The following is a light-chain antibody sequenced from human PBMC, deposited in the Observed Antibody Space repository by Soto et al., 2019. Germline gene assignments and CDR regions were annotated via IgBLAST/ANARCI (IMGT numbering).Light chain of an antibody. CDR1: SSNIGAGYD. CDR2: GNS. Sequence: QSVLTQPPSVSGAPGQRVTISCTGSSSNIGAGYDVPWYQQLPGTAPKLLIYGNSNRPSGVPDRFSGSKSGTSASLAITGRQAEDEDDDYCQSYDSSLSGWVFGGGTKLTVL. CDR3: QSYDSSLSGWV. V-gene: IGLV1-40*01. J-gene: IGLJ3*02.